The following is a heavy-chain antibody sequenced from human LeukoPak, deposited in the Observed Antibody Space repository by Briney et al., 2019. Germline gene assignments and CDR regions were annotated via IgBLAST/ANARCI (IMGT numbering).Heavy chain of an antibody. CDR3: ARGADSSNNWFDP. CDR2: INHSGST. Sequence: PSETLSLTCTVSGGSISSSSYYWGWIRQPPGKGLEWIGEINHSGSTNYNPSLKSRVTISVDTSKNQFSLKLSSVTAADTAVYYCARGADSSNNWFDPWGQGTLVTVSS. J-gene: IGHJ5*02. D-gene: IGHD6-19*01. V-gene: IGHV4-39*07. CDR1: GGSISSSSYY.